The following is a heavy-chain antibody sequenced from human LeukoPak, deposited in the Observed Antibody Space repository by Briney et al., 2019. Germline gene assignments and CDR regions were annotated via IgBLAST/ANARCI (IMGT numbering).Heavy chain of an antibody. V-gene: IGHV4-61*05. CDR3: AGTQWYSSSWQTVDYFDY. J-gene: IGHJ4*02. Sequence: SETLSLTCTVSGGSISGSDYFWGWIRQPPGKGLEWIGYISYSGSTDYNPSLKSRVTISLDTSRNQFSLKLSSVTAADTAVYYCAGTQWYSSSWQTVDYFDYWGQGTLVTVSS. CDR1: GGSISGSDYF. CDR2: ISYSGST. D-gene: IGHD6-13*01.